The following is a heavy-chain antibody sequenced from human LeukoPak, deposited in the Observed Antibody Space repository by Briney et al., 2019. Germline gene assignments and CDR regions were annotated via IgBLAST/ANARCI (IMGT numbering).Heavy chain of an antibody. Sequence: SETLSLTCTVSGGSISSDYWSWIRQPPGKGLEWIGRIYYIGSTKYNPSLKSRVTISIDTSKNQFSLKLSSVTAADTAVYYCARHAVDYYDSSGNRLIDPWGQGTLDTVSS. D-gene: IGHD3-22*01. J-gene: IGHJ5*02. V-gene: IGHV4-59*08. CDR1: GGSISSDY. CDR2: IYYIGST. CDR3: ARHAVDYYDSSGNRLIDP.